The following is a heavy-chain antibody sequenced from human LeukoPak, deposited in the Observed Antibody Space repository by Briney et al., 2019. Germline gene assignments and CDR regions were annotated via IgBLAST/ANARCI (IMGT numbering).Heavy chain of an antibody. CDR1: GFTVSRNY. D-gene: IGHD3-10*01. CDR3: TRSFSGAHGSGDYYYYMDV. Sequence: GGSLRLSCAASGFTVSRNYMSWVRQAPGKGLEWVSVIYSGGSTYYADSVKGRFTISRDNSKNTLYLQMNSLRAEDTHVYYCTRSFSGAHGSGDYYYYMDVWGKGTTVTVSS. V-gene: IGHV3-53*01. CDR2: IYSGGST. J-gene: IGHJ6*03.